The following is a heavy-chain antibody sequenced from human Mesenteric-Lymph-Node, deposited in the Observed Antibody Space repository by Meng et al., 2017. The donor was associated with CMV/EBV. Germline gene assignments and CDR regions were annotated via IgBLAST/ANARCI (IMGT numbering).Heavy chain of an antibody. V-gene: IGHV3-48*04. CDR3: ARETPDSSGYPRGYFQH. CDR1: GLTFSSYS. Sequence: GESLKISCAASGLTFSSYSMNWVRQAPGKGLEWVSYISSSSSTIYYADSVKGRFTISRDNAKNSLYLQMNSLRAEDTAVYYCARETPDSSGYPRGYFQHWGQGTLVTVSS. J-gene: IGHJ1*01. D-gene: IGHD3-22*01. CDR2: ISSSSSTI.